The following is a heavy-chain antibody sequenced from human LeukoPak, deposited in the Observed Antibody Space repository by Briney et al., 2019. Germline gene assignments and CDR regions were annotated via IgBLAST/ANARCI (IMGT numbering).Heavy chain of an antibody. Sequence: SETLSLTCTVSGGSISSYYWSWIRRPAGKGLEWIGRIYTSGSTNYNPSLKSRVTMSVDTSKNQFSLKLSSVTAADTAVYYCAREEDYYGSGSYCLLDPWGQGTLVTVPS. J-gene: IGHJ5*02. CDR1: GGSISSYY. V-gene: IGHV4-4*07. D-gene: IGHD3-10*01. CDR2: IYTSGST. CDR3: AREEDYYGSGSYCLLDP.